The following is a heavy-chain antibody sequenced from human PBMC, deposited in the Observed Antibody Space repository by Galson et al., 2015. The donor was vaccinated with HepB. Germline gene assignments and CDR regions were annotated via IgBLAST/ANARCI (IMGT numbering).Heavy chain of an antibody. V-gene: IGHV4-31*03. CDR3: ARERLRGPSDGMDV. D-gene: IGHD5-12*01. Sequence: TLSLTCTVSGGSISSGGYYWSWIRQHPGKGLEWIGYIYYSGSTYYNPSLKSRVTISVDTSKNQFSLKLSSVTAADTAVYYCARERLRGPSDGMDVWGQGTTVTVSS. J-gene: IGHJ6*02. CDR2: IYYSGST. CDR1: GGSISSGGYY.